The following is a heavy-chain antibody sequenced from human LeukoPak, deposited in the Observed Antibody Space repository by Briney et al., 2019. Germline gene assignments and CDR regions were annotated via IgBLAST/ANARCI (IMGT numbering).Heavy chain of an antibody. CDR2: IIPIFGTA. D-gene: IGHD3-10*01. CDR3: AILASFGELLYYFDY. Sequence: VASEKVPCKASGGTFSSYAISWVRQAPGQGLEWMGGIIPIFGTANYAQKFQGRVTITADESTSTAYMELSSLRSEDTAVYYCAILASFGELLYYFDYWGQGTLVPVSS. J-gene: IGHJ4*02. V-gene: IGHV1-69*13. CDR1: GGTFSSYA.